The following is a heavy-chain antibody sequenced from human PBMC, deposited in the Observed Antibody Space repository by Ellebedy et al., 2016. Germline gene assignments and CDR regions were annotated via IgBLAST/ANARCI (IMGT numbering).Heavy chain of an antibody. J-gene: IGHJ4*02. Sequence: SETLSLTXTVSGASINSYYWNWIRQPAGKGLEWLGRIYTSGSTNFNPSFKNRVTMPVDTSKNEFSLKLSSVTAADTAVYYCARGRKVGTTDLDYWGQGTLVTVSS. D-gene: IGHD1-26*01. V-gene: IGHV4-4*07. CDR3: ARGRKVGTTDLDY. CDR2: IYTSGST. CDR1: GASINSYY.